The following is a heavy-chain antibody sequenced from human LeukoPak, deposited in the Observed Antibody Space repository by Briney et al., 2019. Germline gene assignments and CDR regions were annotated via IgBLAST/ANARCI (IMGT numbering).Heavy chain of an antibody. CDR1: GGSFSGYY. CDR2: INHSGST. Sequence: SETLSLTCAVYGGSFSGYYWSWIRQPPGKGLEWIGEINHSGSTNYNPSLKSRVTISVDTSKNQFSLKLSSVTAADTAVYYCARDRFPNQAVAGTLGAFDIWGQGTMVTVSS. V-gene: IGHV4-34*01. J-gene: IGHJ3*02. CDR3: ARDRFPNQAVAGTLGAFDI. D-gene: IGHD6-19*01.